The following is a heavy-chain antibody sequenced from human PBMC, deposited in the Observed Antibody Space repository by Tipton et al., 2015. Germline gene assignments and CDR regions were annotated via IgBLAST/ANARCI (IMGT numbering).Heavy chain of an antibody. Sequence: SLRLSCAASGFTFTTYAMTWVRQAPGKGLEWVSTIGGSGASIYYADSVKGRFTISRDNSKNTLYLQMNSLRAEDTAVYYCARDHPTGTRGMDVWGQGTTVTVSS. CDR2: IGGSGASI. V-gene: IGHV3-23*01. CDR3: ARDHPTGTRGMDV. CDR1: GFTFTTYA. J-gene: IGHJ6*02. D-gene: IGHD1-1*01.